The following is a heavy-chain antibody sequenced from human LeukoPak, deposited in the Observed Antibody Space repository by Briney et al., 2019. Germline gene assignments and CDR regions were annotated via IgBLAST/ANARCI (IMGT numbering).Heavy chain of an antibody. Sequence: ASVKVSCKASGGTFISYALSWVRQAPGQGLEWMGGIIPIFGTANYAQKFQGRVTITRDTSASTAYMELSSLRSEDTAVYYCARDGYYDFWSGYYYGMDVRGQGTTVTVSS. V-gene: IGHV1-69*05. J-gene: IGHJ6*02. CDR3: ARDGYYDFWSGYYYGMDV. CDR1: GGTFISYA. CDR2: IIPIFGTA. D-gene: IGHD3-3*01.